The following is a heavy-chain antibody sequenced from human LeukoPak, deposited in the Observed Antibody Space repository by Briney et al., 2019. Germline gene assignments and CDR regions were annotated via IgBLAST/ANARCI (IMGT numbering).Heavy chain of an antibody. J-gene: IGHJ4*02. CDR1: GYTFTSYG. Sequence: GASVKVSCKASGYTFTSYGISWVRQAPGQGLEWMGWISAYNGNTNYAQKLQGRVTMTTDTSTSTAYMELRSLRSDDTAVYYCARGGDYGGYVGHFDYWGQGTLVTVSS. V-gene: IGHV1-18*01. CDR3: ARGGDYGGYVGHFDY. CDR2: ISAYNGNT. D-gene: IGHD4-17*01.